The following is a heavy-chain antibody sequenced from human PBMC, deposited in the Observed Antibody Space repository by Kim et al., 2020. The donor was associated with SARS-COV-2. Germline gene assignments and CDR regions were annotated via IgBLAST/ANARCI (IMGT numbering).Heavy chain of an antibody. CDR2: IYYSGST. CDR3: ARATVSDYENWFDP. D-gene: IGHD5-12*01. J-gene: IGHJ5*02. CDR1: GGSISSYY. Sequence: SETLSLTCTVSGGSISSYYWSWIRQPPGKGLEWIGYIYYSGSTNYNPSLKSRVTISVDTSKNQFSLKLSSVTAADTAVYYCARATVSDYENWFDPWGQGTLVTVSS. V-gene: IGHV4-59*01.